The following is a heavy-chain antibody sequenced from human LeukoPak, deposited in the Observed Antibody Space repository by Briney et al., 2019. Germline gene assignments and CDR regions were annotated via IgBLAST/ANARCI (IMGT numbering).Heavy chain of an antibody. J-gene: IGHJ4*02. Sequence: KPSETLSLTCTVSGGSINNYFWSWIRQPAGKGLECLGRIHTSGTSNYNPSLKSRVTMSLDTSNNRFSLKLTSVTAADTAIYYCARFSFSGDSWYPEDYWGQGTLVTVSS. CDR1: GGSINNYF. V-gene: IGHV4-4*07. CDR3: ARFSFSGDSWYPEDY. CDR2: IHTSGTS. D-gene: IGHD2-15*01.